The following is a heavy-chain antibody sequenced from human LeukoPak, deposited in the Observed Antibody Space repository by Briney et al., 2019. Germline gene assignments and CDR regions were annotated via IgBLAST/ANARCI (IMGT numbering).Heavy chain of an antibody. CDR1: GFTFSNYW. CDR2: IKQDGSET. V-gene: IGHV3-7*01. Sequence: GGSLRLSCAASGFTFSNYWRSWVRRAPGKGLEWVANIKQDGSETYYVDSVRGRFTISRDNAKKSLHLQMNSLRAEDTAVYYCARYFCGSYRVDYFDYWGQGTLVTVSS. D-gene: IGHD3-22*01. J-gene: IGHJ4*02. CDR3: ARYFCGSYRVDYFDY.